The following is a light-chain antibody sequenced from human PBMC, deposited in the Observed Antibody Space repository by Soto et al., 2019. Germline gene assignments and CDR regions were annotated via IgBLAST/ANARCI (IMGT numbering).Light chain of an antibody. CDR1: SSDVGGFNY. J-gene: IGLJ2*01. V-gene: IGLV2-14*03. CDR2: DVN. CDR3: SSYSSGTTRVV. Sequence: QSALTQPASVSGSPGQSITISCTGTSSDVGGFNYVSWYQHHPGKAPKLMVCDVNNRPSGVSSPFSGSKSGNTASLTISGLQAEDEADYYCSSYSSGTTRVVFGGGTKLTVL.